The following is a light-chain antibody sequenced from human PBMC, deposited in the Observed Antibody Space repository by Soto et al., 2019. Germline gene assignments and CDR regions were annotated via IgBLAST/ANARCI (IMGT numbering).Light chain of an antibody. J-gene: IGKJ4*01. CDR2: AAS. CDR1: QDIRSD. Sequence: AIQMTQSPSSLSASVGDRVTVTCRASQDIRSDVGWYQQKPGQAPKVLMYAASRLHSGVPSRFSGSGSGTDFVLTIRGLQLEDVATYYCLQNNNYPLTFGGGTKVEIK. CDR3: LQNNNYPLT. V-gene: IGKV1-6*01.